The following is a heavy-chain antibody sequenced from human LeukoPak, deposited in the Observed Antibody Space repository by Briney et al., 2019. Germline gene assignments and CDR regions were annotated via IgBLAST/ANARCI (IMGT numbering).Heavy chain of an antibody. Sequence: GGSLRLTCAASQSIAGSRYMSWVRQAPGEGLVWVSRLNTDGIATYYADSVKGRFTISRDNTKNSLYLQMNSLRAEDTAVYYCASGRPIAAAGPLGYWGQGTLVTVSS. J-gene: IGHJ4*02. CDR3: ASGRPIAAAGPLGY. V-gene: IGHV3-74*01. CDR2: LNTDGIAT. CDR1: QSIAGSRY. D-gene: IGHD6-13*01.